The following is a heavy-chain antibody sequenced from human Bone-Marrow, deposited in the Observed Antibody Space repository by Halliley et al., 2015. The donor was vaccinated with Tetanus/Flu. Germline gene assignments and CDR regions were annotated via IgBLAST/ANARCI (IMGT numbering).Heavy chain of an antibody. CDR1: GGRFNTYA. Sequence: QLVQSGAEVKKPGSSVKVSCTASGGRFNTYAISWVRQAPGQGLEWMGVIIPTVGTTKYAQKLQGRVTITADTSTSTAYMELGSLTSEDTAVYYCARDRGFFFYDSSGSYSDFWGQGTLVTVSS. D-gene: IGHD3-22*01. CDR2: IIPTVGTT. J-gene: IGHJ4*02. V-gene: IGHV1-69*06. CDR3: ARDRGFFFYDSSGSYSDF.